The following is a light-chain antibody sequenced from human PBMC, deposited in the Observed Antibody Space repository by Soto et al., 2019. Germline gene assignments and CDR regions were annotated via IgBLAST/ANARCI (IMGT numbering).Light chain of an antibody. J-gene: IGKJ1*01. Sequence: GVRVTITCRASQNVNNWLAWYQQKPGKAPKLLIYQASTLQRGVPSRFSGSGSGTEVTLTISSLQPDDFATYYCQQYNSSPWTFGQGTKVEVK. CDR3: QQYNSSPWT. CDR1: QNVNNW. V-gene: IGKV1-5*03. CDR2: QAS.